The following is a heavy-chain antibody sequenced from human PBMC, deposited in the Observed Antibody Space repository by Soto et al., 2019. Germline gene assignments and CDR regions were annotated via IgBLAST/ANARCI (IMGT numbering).Heavy chain of an antibody. V-gene: IGHV1-69*04. CDR2: IIPILGIA. Sequence: ASVKVSCKASGGTFSSYTISWVRQAPGQGLEWMGRIIPILGIANYAQKFQGRVTITADKSTSTAYMELSSLRSEDTAVYYCARDIVVVPAAMSVAVAGTGFDYWGQGTLVTVSS. D-gene: IGHD2-2*01. CDR1: GGTFSSYT. J-gene: IGHJ4*02. CDR3: ARDIVVVPAAMSVAVAGTGFDY.